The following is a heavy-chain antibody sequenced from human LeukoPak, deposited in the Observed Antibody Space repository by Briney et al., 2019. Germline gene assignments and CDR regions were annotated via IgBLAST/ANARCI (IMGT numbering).Heavy chain of an antibody. Sequence: PGGSLRLSCAASGFTFDDYTMHWVRQAPGKGLEWVSLITWDGGSTYYADSVKGRFTISRDNSKNSLYLQMNSLRAEDTAVYYCARRRTTVTTSLDYWGQGTLVTVSS. CDR3: ARRRTTVTTSLDY. J-gene: IGHJ4*02. CDR1: GFTFDDYT. D-gene: IGHD4-17*01. CDR2: ITWDGGST. V-gene: IGHV3-43*01.